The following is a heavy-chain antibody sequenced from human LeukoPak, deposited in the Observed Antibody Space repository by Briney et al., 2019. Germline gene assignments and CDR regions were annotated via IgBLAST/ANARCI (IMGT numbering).Heavy chain of an antibody. CDR2: INHSGST. CDR1: GGSFSGYY. D-gene: IGHD2-21*02. CDR3: ASNCGGDCSGFDS. V-gene: IGHV4-34*01. Sequence: SETLSLTCAVYGGSFSGYYWSWIRQPPGKGLEWIGEINHSGSTNYNPSLKSRVTISVDTSKNQFSLKLSSVTAADTAVYYCASNCGGDCSGFDSWGQGTLVTVSS. J-gene: IGHJ5*01.